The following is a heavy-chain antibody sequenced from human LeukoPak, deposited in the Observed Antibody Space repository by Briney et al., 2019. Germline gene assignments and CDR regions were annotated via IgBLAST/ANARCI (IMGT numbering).Heavy chain of an antibody. CDR2: VYYSGST. CDR3: ARHSRYDFWSGFEGMNYYYYGMDV. D-gene: IGHD3-3*01. Sequence: PSETLSLTCTVSGGSISSSDYYWGWIRQPPGKGLEWIGSVYYSGSTYYNPSLKSRVTISVDTSRTHFSLKLSSVTAADTAVYYCARHSRYDFWSGFEGMNYYYYGMDVWGQGTTVTVSS. CDR1: GGSISSSDYY. V-gene: IGHV4-39*01. J-gene: IGHJ6*02.